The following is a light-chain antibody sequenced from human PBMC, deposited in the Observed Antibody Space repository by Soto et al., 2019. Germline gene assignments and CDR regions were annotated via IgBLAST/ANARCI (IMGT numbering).Light chain of an antibody. J-gene: IGLJ3*02. CDR3: CSYAGNSLWV. V-gene: IGLV2-11*01. CDR1: SSDVGGYNY. CDR2: DVS. Sequence: QSALTQPRSVFGSPGQSVTISCTGTSSDVGGYNYVSWYQQHPGKAPKLIIYDVSKWPSGVPDRFSGSKSGNTASLTISGLQAEDEADYYCCSYAGNSLWVFGGGTKVTVL.